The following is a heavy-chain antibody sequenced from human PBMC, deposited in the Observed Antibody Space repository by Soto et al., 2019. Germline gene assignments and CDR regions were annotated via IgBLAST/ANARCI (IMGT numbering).Heavy chain of an antibody. CDR1: GGTFSSYA. J-gene: IGHJ4*02. Sequence: ASVKVSCKASGGTFSSYAISWVRQAPGQGLEWMGGIIPIFGTANYAQKFQGRVTITADESTSTAYMELSSLRSEDTAVYYCENLHRGSYGPDYWGQGTLVTVSS. V-gene: IGHV1-69*13. CDR2: IIPIFGTA. D-gene: IGHD1-26*01. CDR3: ENLHRGSYGPDY.